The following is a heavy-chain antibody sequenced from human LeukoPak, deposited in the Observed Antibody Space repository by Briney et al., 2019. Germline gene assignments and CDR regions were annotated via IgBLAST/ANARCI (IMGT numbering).Heavy chain of an antibody. CDR3: ARHFAGYQWPYYFDY. J-gene: IGHJ4*02. Sequence: SETLSLTCTVSGGSISSSSYYWGSIPQPPGKGVEWIVRLCYSGSTYYNPSLKSRVTISVDTSKNQFSLKLSSVTAADTAVYYCARHFAGYQWPYYFDYSGQGTLVTVSS. V-gene: IGHV4-39*01. CDR1: GGSISSSSYY. D-gene: IGHD6-19*01. CDR2: LCYSGST.